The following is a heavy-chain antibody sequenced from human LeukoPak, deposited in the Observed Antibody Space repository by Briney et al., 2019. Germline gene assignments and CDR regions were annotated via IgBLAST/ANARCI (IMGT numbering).Heavy chain of an antibody. CDR1: GFTFSSHA. J-gene: IGHJ4*02. V-gene: IGHV3-23*01. CDR2: IGGRGGST. CDR3: ARDPGVVAFHYFDF. D-gene: IGHD3-3*01. Sequence: GGSLRLSCAASGFTFSSHAMAWVRQAPGKGLEWVSAIGGRGGSTYYADSVKGRFTISRGNSKNTVYLQMNSLRAEDTAVYYCARDPGVVAFHYFDFWGQGTLVTVSS.